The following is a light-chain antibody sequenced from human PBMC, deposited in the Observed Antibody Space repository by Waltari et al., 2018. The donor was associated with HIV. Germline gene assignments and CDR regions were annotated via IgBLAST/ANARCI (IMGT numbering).Light chain of an antibody. CDR2: AAS. Sequence: DIQMTQSPSTLSASVGDRVTMTCRASQNIGSYLNWYQQKSGNAPEVLIYAASSLQSGVPPRFSGSGSGTDFTLTITSLQPEDFATYFCQQTYSMPPPTFGGGTTVEIK. CDR3: QQTYSMPPPT. CDR1: QNIGSY. V-gene: IGKV1-39*01. J-gene: IGKJ4*01.